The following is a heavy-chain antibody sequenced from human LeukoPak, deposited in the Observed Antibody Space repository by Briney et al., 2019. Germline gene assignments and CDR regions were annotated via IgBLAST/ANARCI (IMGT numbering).Heavy chain of an antibody. Sequence: SETLSLTCTVSSDSISSYYWSWIRQPPGKGLEWIGYIYYSGSTNYNPSLKSRVTISVDTSKNQFSLKLSSVTAADTAVYYCARLISSWYNAFDIWGQGTMVTVSS. CDR2: IYYSGST. V-gene: IGHV4-59*08. CDR1: SDSISSYY. J-gene: IGHJ3*02. D-gene: IGHD6-13*01. CDR3: ARLISSWYNAFDI.